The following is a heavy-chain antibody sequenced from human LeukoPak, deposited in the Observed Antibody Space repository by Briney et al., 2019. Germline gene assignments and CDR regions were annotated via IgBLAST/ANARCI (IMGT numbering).Heavy chain of an antibody. Sequence: SGTLSLTCTVSGGSISSSSYYWGWIRQPPGKGLEWIGSIYYSGSTYYNPSLKSRVTISVDTSKNQFSLKLSSVTAADTAVYYCARLVAGTAEYFQHWGQGTLVTVSS. CDR2: IYYSGST. V-gene: IGHV4-39*01. D-gene: IGHD6-19*01. J-gene: IGHJ1*01. CDR3: ARLVAGTAEYFQH. CDR1: GGSISSSSYY.